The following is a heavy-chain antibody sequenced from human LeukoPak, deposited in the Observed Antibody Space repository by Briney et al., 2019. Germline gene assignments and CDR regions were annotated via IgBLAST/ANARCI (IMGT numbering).Heavy chain of an antibody. CDR2: TNDSGTI. CDR1: GVSFSNYY. Sequence: SSETLSLTCAVYGVSFSNYYWSWIRQPPGKGLEWIGETNDSGTINYNPSLMSRVTISVDKSKNQFSLKLSSVTAADTAVYYCARRWNYGRNYYIDVWGKGATVSVSS. D-gene: IGHD1-7*01. CDR3: ARRWNYGRNYYIDV. V-gene: IGHV4-34*01. J-gene: IGHJ6*03.